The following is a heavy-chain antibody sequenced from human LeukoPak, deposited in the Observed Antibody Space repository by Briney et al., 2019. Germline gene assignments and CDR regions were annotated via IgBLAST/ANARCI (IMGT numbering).Heavy chain of an antibody. V-gene: IGHV1-24*01. CDR3: ATVAEFLTGFNRGIKLGSNWFDP. CDR1: GYTLTELS. D-gene: IGHD3-9*01. J-gene: IGHJ5*02. Sequence: GASVKVSCKVSGYTLTELSMHWVRQAPGKGLEWMGGFDPEDGETIYAQKFQGRVTMTEDTSTDTAYMELSSLRSEDTAVYYCATVAEFLTGFNRGIKLGSNWFDPWGQGTLVTVSS. CDR2: FDPEDGET.